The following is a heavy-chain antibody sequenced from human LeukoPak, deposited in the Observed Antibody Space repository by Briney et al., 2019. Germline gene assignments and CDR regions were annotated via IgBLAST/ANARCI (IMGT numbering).Heavy chain of an antibody. CDR1: GFTFSSYS. V-gene: IGHV3-21*01. CDR3: ARDPFRSGQPLDY. Sequence: GGSLRLSCAASGFTFSSYSMNWVRQAPGKGLEWVSSISSSSSYIYYADSVKGRFTISRDNAKNSLYLQMNSLRAEDTAVYYCARDPFRSGQPLDYWGQGTLLSVSS. CDR2: ISSSSSYI. D-gene: IGHD6-13*01. J-gene: IGHJ4*02.